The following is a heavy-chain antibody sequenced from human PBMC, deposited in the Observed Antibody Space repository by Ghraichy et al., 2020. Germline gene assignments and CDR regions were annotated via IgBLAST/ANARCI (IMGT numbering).Heavy chain of an antibody. CDR1: GFTFSDYW. CDR2: IKQDESEK. J-gene: IGHJ4*02. Sequence: GVLRLSCAASGFTFSDYWMIWVRQAPGKGLEWVANIKQDESEKYYVDSVRGRFTISRDNAKNSLYLQMNSLRVEDTAVYYCAKTYYYGSGSADYWGQGTLVTVSS. D-gene: IGHD3-10*01. CDR3: AKTYYYGSGSADY. V-gene: IGHV3-7*01.